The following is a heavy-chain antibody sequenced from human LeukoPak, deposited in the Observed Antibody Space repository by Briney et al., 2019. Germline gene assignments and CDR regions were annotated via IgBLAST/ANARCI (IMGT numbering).Heavy chain of an antibody. Sequence: GGSLRLSCAASGFTVSSNYMNWVRQAPGKGLEWVSSISSSSSYIYYADSIKGRFTISRDNAKNSLFLQMNSLRAEDTAVYYCARFFGFSIVGATYAFDIWGQGTTVTVSS. J-gene: IGHJ3*02. CDR2: ISSSSSYI. D-gene: IGHD1-26*01. CDR1: GFTVSSNY. V-gene: IGHV3-21*01. CDR3: ARFFGFSIVGATYAFDI.